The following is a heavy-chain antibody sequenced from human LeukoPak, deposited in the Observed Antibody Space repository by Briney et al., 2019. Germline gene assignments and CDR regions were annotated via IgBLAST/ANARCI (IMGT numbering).Heavy chain of an antibody. CDR2: ISYDGSNK. Sequence: GGSLRLSCAASGFTFSSYAMHWVRQAPGKGLEWVAVISYDGSNKYYADSVKGRFTISGDNSKNTLYLQMNSLRAEDTAVYYCARVRSVRLAQFQHWGQGTLVTVSS. CDR3: ARVRSVRLAQFQH. V-gene: IGHV3-30-3*01. CDR1: GFTFSSYA. J-gene: IGHJ1*01.